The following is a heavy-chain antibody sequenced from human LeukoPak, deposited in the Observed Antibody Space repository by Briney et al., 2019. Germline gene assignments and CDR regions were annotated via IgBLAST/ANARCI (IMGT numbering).Heavy chain of an antibody. J-gene: IGHJ4*02. Sequence: PGGSLRLSCAASGFSVSSNFMSWVRQAPGKGLECVSVIYSGGDTYYADSVRGRFTISRDKSKNTLYLQMDSLRVEDTAVYYCARKSDSCMLRGGDCWGQGTLVTVSS. CDR3: ARKSDSCMLRGGDC. CDR2: IYSGGDT. CDR1: GFSVSSNF. D-gene: IGHD3-10*01. V-gene: IGHV3-66*01.